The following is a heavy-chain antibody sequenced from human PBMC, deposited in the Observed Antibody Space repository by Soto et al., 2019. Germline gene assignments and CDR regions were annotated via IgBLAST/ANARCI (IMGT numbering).Heavy chain of an antibody. V-gene: IGHV4-30-2*01. CDR1: GGSISSGGYS. CDR3: ARDSRPYCSSTICYVGWFDP. Sequence: QLQLQESGSGLVKPSQTLSLTCAVSGGSISSGGYSWSWFRQPPVKGLEWIGYIYHSGSTYYNPYIKNRVTRSVERSKNQFSLKLSSVTAADTAVYYCARDSRPYCSSTICYVGWFDPWGQGTLVTVSS. D-gene: IGHD2-2*01. CDR2: IYHSGST. J-gene: IGHJ5*02.